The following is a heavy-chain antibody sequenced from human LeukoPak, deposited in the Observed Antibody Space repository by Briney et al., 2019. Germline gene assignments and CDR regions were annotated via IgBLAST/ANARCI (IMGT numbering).Heavy chain of an antibody. D-gene: IGHD1-26*01. CDR2: IYSGGST. CDR3: ARDYSVGATDFDY. Sequence: PGGSLRLSCAASGFTVSSNYMSWVRQAPGKGLEWVSVIYSGGSTYYADSVKGRFTISRDNAKNSLYLQMNSLRAEDTAVYYCARDYSVGATDFDYWGQGTLVTVSS. V-gene: IGHV3-53*01. CDR1: GFTVSSNY. J-gene: IGHJ4*02.